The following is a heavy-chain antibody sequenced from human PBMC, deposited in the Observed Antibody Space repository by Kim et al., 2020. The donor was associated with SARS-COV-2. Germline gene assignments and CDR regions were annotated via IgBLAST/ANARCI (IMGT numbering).Heavy chain of an antibody. CDR2: INHSGST. CDR3: ARAMGYCSGGSCYYAFDI. Sequence: SETLSLTCAVYGGSFSGYYWSWIRQPPGKGLEWIGEINHSGSTNYNPSLKSRVTISVDTSKNQFSLKLSSVTAADTAVYYCARAMGYCSGGSCYYAFDIWGQGTMVTVSS. V-gene: IGHV4-34*01. CDR1: GGSFSGYY. D-gene: IGHD2-15*01. J-gene: IGHJ3*02.